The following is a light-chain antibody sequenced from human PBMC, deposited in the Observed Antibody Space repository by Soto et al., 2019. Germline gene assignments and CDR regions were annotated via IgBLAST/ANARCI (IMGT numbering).Light chain of an antibody. V-gene: IGKV4-1*01. CDR1: QSLLYSSNNKNY. CDR2: WAS. J-gene: IGKJ1*01. Sequence: DIVMTQSPDSLAVSLGERATINCKSSQSLLYSSNNKNYLAWYQQKPGQPPKLLIYWASSRESGVPDRFSGRGCGTDFTLTICSLQAAYVAVYYCQQYYSPLTFGQGTKVEIK. CDR3: QQYYSPLT.